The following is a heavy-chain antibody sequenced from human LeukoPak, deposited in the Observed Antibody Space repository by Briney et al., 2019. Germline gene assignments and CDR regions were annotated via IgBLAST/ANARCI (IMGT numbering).Heavy chain of an antibody. CDR2: IIPIFGTA. Sequence: GASVKVSCKASGYTFTSYGISWVRQAPGQGLEWMGGIIPIFGTANYAQKFQGRVTITADESTSTAYMELSSLRSDDTAVYYCARGYSSSWSGSVYWGQGTLVTVSS. V-gene: IGHV1-69*13. CDR1: GYTFTSYG. CDR3: ARGYSSSWSGSVY. D-gene: IGHD6-13*01. J-gene: IGHJ4*02.